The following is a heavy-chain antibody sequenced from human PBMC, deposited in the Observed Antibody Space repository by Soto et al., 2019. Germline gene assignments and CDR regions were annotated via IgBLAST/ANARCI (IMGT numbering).Heavy chain of an antibody. J-gene: IGHJ4*02. Sequence: ASVKVSCKASGYTFNTYGITWVRQAPGQGLEWMGWINPYNGSTKFAQKLQDRVTMTTATSTSTAYMELASLRSDDTAVYYCARGCIAVTTHLCYWGQGTLVTVSS. D-gene: IGHD4-17*01. CDR3: ARGCIAVTTHLCY. V-gene: IGHV1-18*01. CDR2: INPYNGST. CDR1: GYTFNTYG.